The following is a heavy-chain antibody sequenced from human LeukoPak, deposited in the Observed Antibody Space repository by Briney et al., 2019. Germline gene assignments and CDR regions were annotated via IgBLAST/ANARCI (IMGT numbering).Heavy chain of an antibody. J-gene: IGHJ4*02. CDR3: AKDRYSSSWYLVDY. CDR2: ISSGSSYI. CDR1: GFTFSTYS. D-gene: IGHD6-13*01. V-gene: IGHV3-21*04. Sequence: GGSLRLSFAASGFTFSTYSMNWVRQAPGKGLEWVSSISSGSSYIYYADSVKGRFTISRDNSKNTLYLQMNSLRAEDTAVYYCAKDRYSSSWYLVDYWGQGTLVTVSS.